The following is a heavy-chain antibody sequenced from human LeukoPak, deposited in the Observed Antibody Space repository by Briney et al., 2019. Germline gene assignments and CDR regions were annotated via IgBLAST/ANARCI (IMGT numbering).Heavy chain of an antibody. CDR1: RFTFSSYA. CDR3: AKGSSGWYYFDY. J-gene: IGHJ4*02. D-gene: IGHD6-19*01. V-gene: IGHV3-23*01. Sequence: GGALRPSCAASRFTFSSYAMSWVRPAPRKGLEWVSVSSGSGGSTYYADSVKGRFTISRDNSKNTLYLQMNSLRAEDTAGYYCAKGSSGWYYFDYWGQGTLVTVSS. CDR2: SSGSGGST.